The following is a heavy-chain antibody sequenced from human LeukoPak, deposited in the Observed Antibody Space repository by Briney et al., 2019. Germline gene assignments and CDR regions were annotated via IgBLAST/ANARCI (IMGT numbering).Heavy chain of an antibody. CDR3: AKGPSDEAWFDP. V-gene: IGHV3-48*01. J-gene: IGHJ5*02. CDR2: ISSSSSTI. CDR1: GFTFSSYS. Sequence: GGSLRLSCAASGFTFSSYSMNWVRQAPGKGLEWVSYISSSSSTIYYADSVKGRFTISRDNAKSSLYLQMNSLRAEDTAVYYCAKGPSDEAWFDPWGQGTLVTVSS.